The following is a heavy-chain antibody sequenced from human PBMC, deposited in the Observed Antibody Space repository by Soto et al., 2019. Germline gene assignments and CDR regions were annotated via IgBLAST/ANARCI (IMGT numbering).Heavy chain of an antibody. CDR3: ARSIAVAGLDS. CDR1: GFTFSTYA. Sequence: GSLRLSCVASGFTFSTYAIHWVRQALGKGLDWVAVISNDGSKKYFVDAVKGRFTIPRNNSNNTVYLQMNSLRADDTPLYYCARSIAVAGLDSWGQGTLVTVSS. D-gene: IGHD6-19*01. V-gene: IGHV3-30-3*01. J-gene: IGHJ4*02. CDR2: ISNDGSKK.